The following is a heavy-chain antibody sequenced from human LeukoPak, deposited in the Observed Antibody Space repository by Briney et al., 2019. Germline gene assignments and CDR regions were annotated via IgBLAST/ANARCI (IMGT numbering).Heavy chain of an antibody. CDR2: IIPIFGTA. J-gene: IGHJ4*02. V-gene: IGHV1-69*06. CDR1: GGTFSSYA. CDR3: ARGEYYYDSSGYPKALDYFDY. D-gene: IGHD3-22*01. Sequence: GASVKVSCKASGGTFSSYAISWVRQAPGQGLEWMGGIIPIFGTANYAQKFQGRVTITADKSTSTAYMELSSLRSEDTAVYYCARGEYYYDSSGYPKALDYFDYWGQGTLVTVSS.